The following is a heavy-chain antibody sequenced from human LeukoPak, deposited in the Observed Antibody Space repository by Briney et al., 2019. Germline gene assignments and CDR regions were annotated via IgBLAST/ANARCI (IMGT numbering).Heavy chain of an antibody. CDR3: ARERDGSSGYSDY. V-gene: IGHV3-7*01. Sequence: PGGSLRLSCAASGFTFSSYWMSWVRQAPGKGLEWVANIKQDGSEKYYVDSVEGRFTISRDNAKNSLYLQMNSLRAEDTAVYYCARERDGSSGYSDYWGQGTLVTVSS. D-gene: IGHD6-19*01. J-gene: IGHJ4*02. CDR1: GFTFSSYW. CDR2: IKQDGSEK.